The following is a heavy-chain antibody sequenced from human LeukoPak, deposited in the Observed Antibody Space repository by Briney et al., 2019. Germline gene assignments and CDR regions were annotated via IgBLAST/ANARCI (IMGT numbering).Heavy chain of an antibody. V-gene: IGHV3-11*01. D-gene: IGHD6-13*01. CDR2: ISSGGNTL. CDR3: ARGSISVAAAGRIDY. CDR1: GFTFSDYY. J-gene: IGHJ4*02. Sequence: GGSLRLSCAASGFTFSDYYMNWIRQAPGKGLEWVSYISSGGNTLYYADSVKGRFTISRDNAKNSLYLQMNSLGAEDTAVYYCARGSISVAAAGRIDYWGQGALVTVSS.